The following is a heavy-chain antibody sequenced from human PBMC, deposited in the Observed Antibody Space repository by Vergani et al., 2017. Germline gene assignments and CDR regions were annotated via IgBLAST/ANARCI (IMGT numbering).Heavy chain of an antibody. CDR1: GGTFSSYA. J-gene: IGHJ3*02. D-gene: IGHD4-23*01. V-gene: IGHV1-69*01. Sequence: QVQLVQSGAEVKKPGSSVKVSCKASGGTFSSYAISWVRQAPGQGLEWMGGIIPIFGTANYAQKFQGRVTITADESTSTAYMALSSLRSEDTAVYYCARGSTTPNYGGNRDAFDIWGQGTMVTVSS. CDR2: IIPIFGTA. CDR3: ARGSTTPNYGGNRDAFDI.